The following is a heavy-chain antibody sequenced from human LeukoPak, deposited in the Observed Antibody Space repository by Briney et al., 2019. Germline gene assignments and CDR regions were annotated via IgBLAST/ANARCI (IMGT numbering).Heavy chain of an antibody. V-gene: IGHV3-9*03. CDR3: AKDKGYGSGSYNYFDY. D-gene: IGHD3-10*01. CDR2: ISWNSGSI. CDR1: GFTFHDYA. Sequence: GRSLRLSXAASGFTFHDYAMHWVRQAPGKGLEWVSGISWNSGSIGYADSVKGRFTISRDNAKNSLYLQMNSLRAEDMALYYCAKDKGYGSGSYNYFDYGGQGTLVTVSS. J-gene: IGHJ4*02.